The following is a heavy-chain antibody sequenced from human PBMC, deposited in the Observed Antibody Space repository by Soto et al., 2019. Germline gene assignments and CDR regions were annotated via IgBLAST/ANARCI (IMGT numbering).Heavy chain of an antibody. D-gene: IGHD6-13*01. Sequence: SGTLSLACAVCGGSISSSKGGGWVRQPPGKGLEWIGEIYHSGSTNYNPSLKSRVTISVDKSKNQFSLKLSSVTAADTAVYYCARAAMGGSSWPFDYWGQGTLVTVSS. CDR2: IYHSGST. CDR1: GGSISSSKG. J-gene: IGHJ4*02. V-gene: IGHV4-4*02. CDR3: ARAAMGGSSWPFDY.